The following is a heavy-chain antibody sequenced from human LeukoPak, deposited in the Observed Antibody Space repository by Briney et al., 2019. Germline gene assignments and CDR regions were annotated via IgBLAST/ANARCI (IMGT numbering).Heavy chain of an antibody. CDR1: GFTFDDYA. Sequence: PGGSLRLSCVASGFTFDDYAMHWVRQAPGKGLEWVSFISGDGGSTYYADSVKGRFTISRDNSKNSLYLQVNSLRIEDTASYYCITVMGDYWGQGTLVTVSS. CDR3: ITVMGDY. V-gene: IGHV3-43*02. CDR2: ISGDGGST. J-gene: IGHJ4*02. D-gene: IGHD4-17*01.